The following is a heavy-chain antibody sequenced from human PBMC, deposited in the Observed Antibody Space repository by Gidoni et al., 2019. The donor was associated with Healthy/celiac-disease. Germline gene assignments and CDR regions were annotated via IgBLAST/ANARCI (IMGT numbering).Heavy chain of an antibody. CDR1: GFTFDDYA. CDR2: ISWNSGSI. J-gene: IGHJ6*02. D-gene: IGHD2-15*01. V-gene: IGHV3-9*01. Sequence: EVQLVASGGGLVQPGRSLRLSCAASGFTFDDYAMHWVRQAPGKGLEWVSGISWNSGSIGYADSVKGRFTISRDNAKNSLYLQMNSLRAEDTALYYCAKDTGARDCSGGSCYSYYYYGMDVWGQGTTVTVSS. CDR3: AKDTGARDCSGGSCYSYYYYGMDV.